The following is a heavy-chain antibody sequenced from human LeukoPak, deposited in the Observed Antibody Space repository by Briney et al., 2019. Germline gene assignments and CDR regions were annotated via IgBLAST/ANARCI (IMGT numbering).Heavy chain of an antibody. J-gene: IGHJ4*02. CDR2: IYYSGST. D-gene: IGHD2-2*01. CDR3: ARGSCSSTSCYFSNFDY. CDR1: GGSISSSSYY. V-gene: IGHV4-39*07. Sequence: VKPSETLSLTCTVSGGSISSSSYYWGWIRQPPGKGLEWIGSIYYSGSTYYNPSLKSRVTISVDTSKNQFSLKLSSVTAADTAVYYCARGSCSSTSCYFSNFDYWGQGTLVTVSS.